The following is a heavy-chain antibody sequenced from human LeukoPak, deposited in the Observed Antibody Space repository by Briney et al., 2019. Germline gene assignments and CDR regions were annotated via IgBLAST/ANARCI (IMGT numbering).Heavy chain of an antibody. V-gene: IGHV1-69*04. CDR1: GGTFSSYA. J-gene: IGHJ4*02. CDR2: IIPILGIA. Sequence: GASVKVSCKASGGTFSSYAISWVRQAPGQGLEWRGRIIPILGIANYAQKFQGRVTITADKSTSTAYMELSSLRSEDTAVYYCARDYYGSGSYLSGYFDYWGQGTLVTVSS. D-gene: IGHD3-10*01. CDR3: ARDYYGSGSYLSGYFDY.